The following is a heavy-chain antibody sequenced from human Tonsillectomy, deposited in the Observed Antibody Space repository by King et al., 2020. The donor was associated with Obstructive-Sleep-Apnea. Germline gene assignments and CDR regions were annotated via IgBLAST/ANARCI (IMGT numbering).Heavy chain of an antibody. CDR3: GRDHDRERGIFDS. V-gene: IGHV4-31*03. Sequence: VQLQESGPGLVTPSQTLSLTCTVSGGSIGSGGFYWSWIRQLPGRDLEWIGYIYNGETSYYNPSLENRVTISADTSKDQFSLKLTSVTAADPAVYYCGRDHDRERGIFDSWGQGTLVTVSS. J-gene: IGHJ4*02. CDR2: IYNGETS. D-gene: IGHD3-10*02. CDR1: GGSIGSGGFY.